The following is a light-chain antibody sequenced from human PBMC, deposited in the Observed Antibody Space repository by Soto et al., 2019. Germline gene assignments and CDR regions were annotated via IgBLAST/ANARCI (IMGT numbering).Light chain of an antibody. CDR1: QAIAGC. Sequence: DMQVTQSPSSVSASVGDRVTLTCRASQAIAGCLACYRQKPGRAPKLLIYAASTLQSGGPSGFSGSGSGTEFTLTISSLQPEDFATYYCQQLNSYPSITFGQGTRLEIK. J-gene: IGKJ5*01. V-gene: IGKV1-9*01. CDR2: AAS. CDR3: QQLNSYPSIT.